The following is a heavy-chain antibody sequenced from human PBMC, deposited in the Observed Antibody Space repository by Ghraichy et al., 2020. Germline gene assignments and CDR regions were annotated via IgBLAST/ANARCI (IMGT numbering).Heavy chain of an antibody. CDR1: GFTFSSYA. CDR3: VRVVVVAATTSLGDY. CDR2: ISGSGGST. V-gene: IGHV3-23*01. Sequence: GSLRLSCAASGFTFSSYAMSWVRQAPGKGLEWVSAISGSGGSTYYADSVKGRFTISRDNSKNTLYLQMNSLRAEDTAVYYCVRVVVVAATTSLGDYWGQGTVVTVSS. J-gene: IGHJ4*02. D-gene: IGHD2-15*01.